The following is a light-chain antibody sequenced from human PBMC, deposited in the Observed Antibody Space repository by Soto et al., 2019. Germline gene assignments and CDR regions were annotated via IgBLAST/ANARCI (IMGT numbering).Light chain of an antibody. J-gene: IGKJ4*01. Sequence: EIVMTQSPATLSVSPGDRATLSCRASQSVGNDLAWYQQKPGQAPRLLIYDASTRATGIPARFSGSGSGTEFTLTLSSLMSEDFAVDSCQQYNNWPLTFGGGTKVEIK. CDR3: QQYNNWPLT. CDR1: QSVGND. CDR2: DAS. V-gene: IGKV3D-15*01.